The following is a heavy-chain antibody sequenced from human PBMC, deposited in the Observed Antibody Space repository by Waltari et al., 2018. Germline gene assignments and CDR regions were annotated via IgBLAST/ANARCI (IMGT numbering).Heavy chain of an antibody. CDR1: GGSISSGSYY. CDR2: LYTSGGT. J-gene: IGHJ6*02. D-gene: IGHD3-22*01. Sequence: QVQLQESGPGLVKPSQTLSLTCTVSGGSISSGSYYWSWIRQPAGKGLEWIGYLYTSGGTNYNPPPKGPVTKSIATSKNRFALKRSSVTAADTAVYYCARAPEDFSSGYPDYYYYYGMDVWGQGTTVTVSS. V-gene: IGHV4-61*09. CDR3: ARAPEDFSSGYPDYYYYYGMDV.